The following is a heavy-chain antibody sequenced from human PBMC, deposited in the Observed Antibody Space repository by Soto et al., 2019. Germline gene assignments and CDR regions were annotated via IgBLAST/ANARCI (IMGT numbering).Heavy chain of an antibody. J-gene: IGHJ6*02. Sequence: ASVKVSCKASGYTFTSYGISWVRQAPGQGLEWMGWISAYNGNTNYAQKLQGRVTMTTDTSTSTAYMELRSLRSDDTAVYYCARAKDGYNYSRYYYYGMDVWGQGTTVTVSS. V-gene: IGHV1-18*01. CDR2: ISAYNGNT. D-gene: IGHD1-1*01. CDR3: ARAKDGYNYSRYYYYGMDV. CDR1: GYTFTSYG.